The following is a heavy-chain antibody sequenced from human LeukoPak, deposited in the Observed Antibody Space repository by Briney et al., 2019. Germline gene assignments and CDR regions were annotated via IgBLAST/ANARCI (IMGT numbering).Heavy chain of an antibody. J-gene: IGHJ4*02. Sequence: ASVKVSCKVSGYTLTELSMHWVRQAPGKGLEWMGGFDPEDGETIYAQKFQGRVTMTEDTSTVTAYMELSSLRSEDTAVYYCATGGLAAAGLRGTIDYWGQGTLVTVSS. V-gene: IGHV1-24*01. CDR3: ATGGLAAAGLRGTIDY. CDR1: GYTLTELS. CDR2: FDPEDGET. D-gene: IGHD6-13*01.